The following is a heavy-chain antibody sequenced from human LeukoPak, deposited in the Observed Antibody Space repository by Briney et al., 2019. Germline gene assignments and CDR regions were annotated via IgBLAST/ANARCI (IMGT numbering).Heavy chain of an antibody. D-gene: IGHD2-2*01. CDR2: ISSSSGYI. V-gene: IGHV3-21*01. CDR3: ARVRRSTSCNWCYFDY. J-gene: IGHJ4*02. CDR1: GFTFSSYS. Sequence: GGSLRLSCAASGFTFSSYSMNWVRQAPGKGLEWVSSISSSSGYIYYADSVKGRFTISRDNAKNSLYLQMNSLRAEDTAVYYCARVRRSTSCNWCYFDYWGQGTLVTVSS.